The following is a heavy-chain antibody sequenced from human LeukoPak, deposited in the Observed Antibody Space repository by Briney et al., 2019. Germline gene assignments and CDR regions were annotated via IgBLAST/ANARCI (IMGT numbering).Heavy chain of an antibody. Sequence: HTGGSLRLSCAASGFTFSSYSMNWVRQAPGKGLEWVSYISSSSSTIYYADSVKSRFTISRDNAKNSLYLQMNSLRAEDTAVYYCAKDTAADGYNYMDVWGKGTTVTISS. CDR2: ISSSSSTI. J-gene: IGHJ6*03. CDR1: GFTFSSYS. V-gene: IGHV3-48*01. CDR3: AKDTAADGYNYMDV. D-gene: IGHD6-13*01.